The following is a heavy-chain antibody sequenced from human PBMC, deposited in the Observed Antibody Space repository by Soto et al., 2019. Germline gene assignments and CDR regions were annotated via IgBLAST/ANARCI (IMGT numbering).Heavy chain of an antibody. CDR3: ARGPYGSGSYYRPDYYFDY. J-gene: IGHJ4*02. Sequence: QVQLQQWGAGLLKPSETLSLTCAVYGGSFSGYYWSWIRQPPGKGLEWIGEINHSGSTNYNPSLKSRVTISVDTSKNQFSLKLSSVTAADTAVYYCARGPYGSGSYYRPDYYFDYWGQGTLVTVSS. V-gene: IGHV4-34*01. CDR1: GGSFSGYY. CDR2: INHSGST. D-gene: IGHD3-10*01.